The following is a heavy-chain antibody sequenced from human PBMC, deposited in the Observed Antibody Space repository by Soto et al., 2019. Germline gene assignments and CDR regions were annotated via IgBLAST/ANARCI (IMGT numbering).Heavy chain of an antibody. J-gene: IGHJ6*02. CDR1: GGTFSSYA. CDR2: IIPISGTA. V-gene: IGHV1-69*01. CDR3: ARSQGSSTSLEIYYYYYYGRDV. Sequence: QVQLVQSGAEVKKPGSSVKVSCKASGGTFSSYAISWVRQAPGQGLEWMGGIIPISGTANYAQKFQGRVTITADESTRTAYMELSSLRSEDTAVYYCARSQGSSTSLEIYYYYYYGRDVWGQGTTVTVSS. D-gene: IGHD2-2*01.